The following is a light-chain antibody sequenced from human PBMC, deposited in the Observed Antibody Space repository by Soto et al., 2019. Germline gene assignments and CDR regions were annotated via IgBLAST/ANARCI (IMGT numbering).Light chain of an antibody. CDR3: QVWDSGSAHVV. V-gene: IGLV3-21*04. CDR2: SDT. J-gene: IGLJ2*01. CDR1: NIGSKG. Sequence: VLTQPPSVSVAPGKTASISCGGNNIGSKGVHWYQQKPGQAPVLVIYSDTDLPPVIPERFSGSNSANLATLTISRVEAXXXXXXXCQVWDSGSAHVVFGGGTKLTVL.